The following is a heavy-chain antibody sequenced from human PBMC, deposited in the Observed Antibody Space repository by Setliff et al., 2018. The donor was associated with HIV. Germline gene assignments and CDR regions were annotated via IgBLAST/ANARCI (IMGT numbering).Heavy chain of an antibody. CDR3: ARRIDDSGSFPDNTWFDT. J-gene: IGHJ5*02. CDR2: IFSSGST. D-gene: IGHD3-10*01. Sequence: PSETLSLTCTVSGDSISSYSWNWIRQSPGGGLEWIGFIFSSGSTKYNPSLQSRVTMSIDTSKNQFSLRLTSVTAADTAVYYCARRIDDSGSFPDNTWFDTWGQGSLVTVSS. V-gene: IGHV4-4*09. CDR1: GDSISSYS.